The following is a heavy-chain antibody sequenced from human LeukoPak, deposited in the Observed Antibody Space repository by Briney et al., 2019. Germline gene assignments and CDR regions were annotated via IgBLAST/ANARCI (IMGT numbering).Heavy chain of an antibody. V-gene: IGHV3-21*01. CDR2: ITSSSSYI. D-gene: IGHD2-21*02. CDR3: ARDLAYCGGDCYP. J-gene: IGHJ5*02. CDR1: GFTFSSYS. Sequence: GGSLSLSCAASGFTFSSYSMNWVRQAPGKGLEWVSSITSSSSYIYYADSVKGPFTISRDNAKNSLYLQMNSLRAEDTAVYYCARDLAYCGGDCYPWGQGTVVTVSS.